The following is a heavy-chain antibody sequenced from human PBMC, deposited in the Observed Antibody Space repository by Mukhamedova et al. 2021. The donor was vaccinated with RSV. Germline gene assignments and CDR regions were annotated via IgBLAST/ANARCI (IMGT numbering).Heavy chain of an antibody. V-gene: IGHV3-21*01. J-gene: IGHJ4*02. Sequence: VSSISSSSSYIYYADSVKGRFTISRDNAKNSLYLQMNSLRAEDTAVYYCARDFGARDTAMVKSDYWGQGTLVTVSS. CDR2: ISSSSSYI. CDR3: ARDFGARDTAMVKSDY. D-gene: IGHD5-18*01.